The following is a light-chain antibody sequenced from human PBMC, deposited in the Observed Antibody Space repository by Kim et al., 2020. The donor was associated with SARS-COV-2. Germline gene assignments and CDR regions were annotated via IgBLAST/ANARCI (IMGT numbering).Light chain of an antibody. V-gene: IGKV3-20*01. CDR1: QSVSSNF. J-gene: IGKJ2*01. Sequence: SPGERATHACRASQSVSSNFLAWYQQKPGQAPRLLIYGASSRATGIPDRFSGSGSGTDFTLTISRLEPEDFAVYYCQQYGSSLPHTFGQGTKLEI. CDR2: GAS. CDR3: QQYGSSLPHT.